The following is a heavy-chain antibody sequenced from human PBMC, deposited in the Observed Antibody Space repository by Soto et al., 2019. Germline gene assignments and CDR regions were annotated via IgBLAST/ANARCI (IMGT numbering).Heavy chain of an antibody. J-gene: IGHJ4*02. CDR3: ARIQRISMIVVSKPYFDY. CDR1: GFSLSNRRMG. CDR2: IFSNDEK. Sequence: QVTFKESGPVLVKPTETLTLTCTVSGFSLSNRRMGVSWIRQPPGKALEWLAHIFSNDEKSYSTSLKSRLTISRDTSKSQVVLTMTNMDPVDTATYYCARIQRISMIVVSKPYFDYWGQGALVTVSS. D-gene: IGHD3-22*01. V-gene: IGHV2-26*01.